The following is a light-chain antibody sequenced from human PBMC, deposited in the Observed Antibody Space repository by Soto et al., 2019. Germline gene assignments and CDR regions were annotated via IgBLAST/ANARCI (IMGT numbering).Light chain of an antibody. CDR2: WAS. V-gene: IGKV4-1*01. CDR1: QSVLYSSNNKNY. J-gene: IGKJ4*01. Sequence: DIVMTQSPDSLAVSLGERATINCKSSQSVLYSSNNKNYLAWYQQKPGQPPKLLIYWASTRESGVPDRFSGSGSGTDFTLTISSLQAEEVAVYYCQQHYRTPLTFGGGTKVEIK. CDR3: QQHYRTPLT.